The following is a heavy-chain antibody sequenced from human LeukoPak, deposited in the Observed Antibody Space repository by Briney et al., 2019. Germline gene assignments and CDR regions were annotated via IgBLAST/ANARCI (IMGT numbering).Heavy chain of an antibody. CDR1: GFTFSNFP. Sequence: GGSLRLSCAASGFTFSNFPMTWVRPAPGKGLEAFSSISGSGGDTYYKDSVKGRFTISRDIAKNTLYLQMNSLRAEDTGVYYCAKDHYWSIDYWGRGTLVTVSS. CDR3: AKDHYWSIDY. CDR2: ISGSGGDT. V-gene: IGHV3-23*01. J-gene: IGHJ4*02. D-gene: IGHD3-3*01.